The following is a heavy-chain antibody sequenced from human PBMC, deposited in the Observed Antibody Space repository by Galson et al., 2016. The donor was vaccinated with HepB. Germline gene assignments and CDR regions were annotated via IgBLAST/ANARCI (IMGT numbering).Heavy chain of an antibody. D-gene: IGHD2-15*01. J-gene: IGHJ4*02. CDR1: GFTFSSYW. Sequence: SLRLSCAASGFTFSSYWMFWVRQVPGKGLVWVSRINTDGSDTNYADSVKGRFTISRDNAKNTLYLQVNSLRAEDTAVYYCARVEGCSGGSCYLFYWGQGTLVTASS. CDR3: ARVEGCSGGSCYLFY. CDR2: INTDGSDT. V-gene: IGHV3-74*01.